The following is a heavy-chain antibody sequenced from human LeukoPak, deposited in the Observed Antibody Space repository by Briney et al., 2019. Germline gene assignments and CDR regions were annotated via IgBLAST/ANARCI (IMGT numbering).Heavy chain of an antibody. CDR1: GGSISSHF. V-gene: IGHV4-59*11. CDR3: ARVGEYRGFY. CDR2: IYHSGGS. J-gene: IGHJ4*02. Sequence: SETLSLTCTASGGSISSHFWSWIRQPPGKGLEWIGYIYHSGGSNYTASLRSRVNISVDTSKAQFSLKLSSVTTAGAGVYYCARVGEYRGFYWGQGTLVTVSS. D-gene: IGHD6-6*01.